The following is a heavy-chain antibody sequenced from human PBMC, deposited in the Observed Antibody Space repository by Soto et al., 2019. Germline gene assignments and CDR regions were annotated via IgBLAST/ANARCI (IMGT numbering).Heavy chain of an antibody. Sequence: QLQLQESGPGLVKPSETLSLTCTVSGASVTSSIYYWGWIRQPPGKGLEWIGSIYYSGSTYYNPSLRSRVSISVDTSKNQVSLKLTSVTAADTAVYYCANDYGDYKSYYGMDVWGQGTTVTVSS. J-gene: IGHJ6*02. CDR2: IYYSGST. CDR1: GASVTSSIYY. V-gene: IGHV4-39*01. D-gene: IGHD4-17*01. CDR3: ANDYGDYKSYYGMDV.